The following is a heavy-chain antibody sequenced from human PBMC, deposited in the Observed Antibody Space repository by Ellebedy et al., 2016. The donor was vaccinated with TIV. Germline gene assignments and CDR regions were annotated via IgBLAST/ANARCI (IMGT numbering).Heavy chain of an antibody. CDR2: IWYDGSNK. CDR3: ARAGTAMDFDY. J-gene: IGHJ4*02. CDR1: GFTFSSYG. Sequence: PGGSLRLSCAASGFTFSSYGMHRVRQAPGKGLEWVAVIWYDGSNKYYADSVKGRFTISRDNSKNTLYLQMNSLRAEDTAVYYCARAGTAMDFDYWGQGTLVTVSS. V-gene: IGHV3-33*01. D-gene: IGHD5-18*01.